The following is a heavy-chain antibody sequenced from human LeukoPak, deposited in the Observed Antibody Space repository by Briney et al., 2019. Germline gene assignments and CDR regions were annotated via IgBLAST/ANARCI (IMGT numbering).Heavy chain of an antibody. CDR1: GYSISSGYY. V-gene: IGHV4-38-2*02. J-gene: IGHJ4*02. CDR3: ARDLGYCSGGGCYSFDY. CDR2: IYPSGSN. D-gene: IGHD2-15*01. Sequence: PSETLSLACTVSGYSISSGYYWGWIWQPPGQGLVWIGSIYPSGSNYYNPSIESRVTISVDTSKNQFSLKLWSVTAADTAVYYCARDLGYCSGGGCYSFDYWGQGTLVTVSS.